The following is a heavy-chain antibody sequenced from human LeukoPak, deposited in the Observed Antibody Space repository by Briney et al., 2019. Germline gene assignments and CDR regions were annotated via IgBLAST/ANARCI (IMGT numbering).Heavy chain of an antibody. V-gene: IGHV3-64D*06. J-gene: IGHJ4*02. CDR3: VNGAATGLIDY. CDR2: ISNNEVVT. Sequence: PGGSLRLSCAASGFTVSSNYMSWVRQTPGKGLEYVPAISNNEVVTYYADSVKGRFTISRDNSKNTAYLQMSSLRAEDTAMYYCVNGAATGLIDYWGQGTLVTVSS. D-gene: IGHD2-15*01. CDR1: GFTVSSNY.